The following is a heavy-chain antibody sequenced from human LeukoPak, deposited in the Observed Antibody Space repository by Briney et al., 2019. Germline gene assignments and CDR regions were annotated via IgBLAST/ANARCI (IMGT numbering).Heavy chain of an antibody. CDR2: ISSSSSSYI. Sequence: PGGSLRLSRAASGFTFNTYNMNWVRQAPGKGLEWVSSISSSSSSYIYYADSVKGRFTISRDNAKNSLYLQMNSLRAEDTGVYYCAREHSGYDFPGRDYYYMDVWGKGTTVTVSS. CDR1: GFTFNTYN. V-gene: IGHV3-21*01. D-gene: IGHD5-12*01. J-gene: IGHJ6*03. CDR3: AREHSGYDFPGRDYYYMDV.